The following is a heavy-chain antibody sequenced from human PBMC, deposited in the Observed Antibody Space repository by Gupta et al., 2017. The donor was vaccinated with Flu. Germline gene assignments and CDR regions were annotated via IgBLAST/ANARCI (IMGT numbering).Heavy chain of an antibody. D-gene: IGHD3-3*01. CDR3: ARIIPPYYYYGMDV. CDR1: GYTFTSYD. Sequence: QVQLVQSGAEVKKPGASVKVSCKASGYTFTSYDINWVRQATGKGLEWMGWMNPNSGNTGYAQKFQGRVTMTRNTSISPAYMELSSLRSEDTAVYYCARIIPPYYYYGMDVWGQGTTVTVSS. CDR2: MNPNSGNT. J-gene: IGHJ6*02. V-gene: IGHV1-8*01.